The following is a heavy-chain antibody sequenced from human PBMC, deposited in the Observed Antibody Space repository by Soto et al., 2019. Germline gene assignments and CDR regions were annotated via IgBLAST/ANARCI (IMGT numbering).Heavy chain of an antibody. Sequence: SETLSLTCTVSGGSISSGGYYWSWIRQHPGKGLEWIGYIYYSGSTYYNPSLKSRATISVDTSKNQFSLKLSSVTAADTAVYYCARVATIRSAYYYYGMDVWGQGTTVTVSS. J-gene: IGHJ6*02. CDR2: IYYSGST. CDR1: GGSISSGGYY. CDR3: ARVATIRSAYYYYGMDV. V-gene: IGHV4-31*03. D-gene: IGHD5-12*01.